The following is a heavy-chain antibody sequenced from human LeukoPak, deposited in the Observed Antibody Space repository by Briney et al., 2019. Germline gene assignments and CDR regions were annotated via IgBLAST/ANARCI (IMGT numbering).Heavy chain of an antibody. Sequence: SETLSLTCTVSGGSISSYYWSWIRQPPGKGLEWIGYIYYSGSTNYNPSLKSRVTISVDTSKNQFSLKLSSVTAADAAVYYCAGRVRWDYYGSGSYYNIWGQGTLVTVFS. J-gene: IGHJ4*02. CDR1: GGSISSYY. V-gene: IGHV4-59*01. CDR3: AGRVRWDYYGSGSYYNI. D-gene: IGHD3-10*01. CDR2: IYYSGST.